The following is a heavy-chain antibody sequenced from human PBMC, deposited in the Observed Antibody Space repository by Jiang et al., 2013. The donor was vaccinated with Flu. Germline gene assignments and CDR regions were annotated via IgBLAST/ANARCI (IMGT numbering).Heavy chain of an antibody. J-gene: IGHJ6*02. CDR3: ARCDRTGGGYFYYGMDV. Sequence: SGAEVKKPGASVKVSCKASGYTFTSYGISWVRQAPGHGLEWMGRINPSGGSTIYPQNFQGRVTMTRDTSTSTVYMELSSLRSEDTAVYYCARCDRTGGGYFYYGMDVWGQGTTVTVSS. CDR2: INPSGGST. D-gene: IGHD1-14*01. V-gene: IGHV1-46*01. CDR1: GYTFTSYG.